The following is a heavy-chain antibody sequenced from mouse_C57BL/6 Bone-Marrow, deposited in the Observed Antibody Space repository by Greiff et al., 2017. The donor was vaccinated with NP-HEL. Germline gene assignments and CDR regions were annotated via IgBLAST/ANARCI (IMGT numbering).Heavy chain of an antibody. CDR1: GYTFTSYG. D-gene: IGHD4-1*01. CDR3: ARNLQTGYYAMDY. V-gene: IGHV1-81*01. Sequence: VKLQQSGAELARPGASVKLSCKASGYTFTSYGISWVKQRTGQGLEWIGEIYPRSGNTYYNEKFKGKATLTADKSSSTAYMELRSLTSEDSAVYFCARNLQTGYYAMDYWGQGTSVTVSS. J-gene: IGHJ4*01. CDR2: IYPRSGNT.